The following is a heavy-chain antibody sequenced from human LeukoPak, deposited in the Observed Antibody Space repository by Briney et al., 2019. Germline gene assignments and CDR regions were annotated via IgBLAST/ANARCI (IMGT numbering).Heavy chain of an antibody. CDR1: GFTFSSYA. CDR3: AKDIWVRGVKPGAFDI. J-gene: IGHJ3*02. CDR2: ISRSGENT. D-gene: IGHD3-10*01. V-gene: IGHV3-23*01. Sequence: HPGGSLRLSCAASGFTFSSYAMSWVRQAPGKGLEWVSAISRSGENTYYADSVKGRFTISRDNAKNSLYLQMNSLRAEDTALYYCAKDIWVRGVKPGAFDIWGQGTMVTVSS.